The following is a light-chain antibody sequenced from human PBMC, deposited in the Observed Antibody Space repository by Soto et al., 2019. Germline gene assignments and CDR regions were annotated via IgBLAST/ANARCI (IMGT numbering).Light chain of an antibody. CDR2: TGS. CDR1: QGIKNW. V-gene: IGKV1-12*01. CDR3: QQAASFPIT. Sequence: DIQMTQSPSYGSAPLGDRDTITRRASQGIKNWLAWYQQKPGKAPNXLIYTGSSLQSGVPSRFSGSGSGTDFTLTINSLQPEDVATYYCQQAASFPITLGQGTRLEI. J-gene: IGKJ5*01.